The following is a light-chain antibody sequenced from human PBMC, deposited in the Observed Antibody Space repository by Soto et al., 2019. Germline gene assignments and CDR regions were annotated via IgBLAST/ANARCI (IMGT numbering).Light chain of an antibody. Sequence: QSALTQPASVSGSPGQSITISCTGTSSDIGGYDYVSWYQQHPGKVPKLMIFEVSNRPSGVSDRFSGSKSGNTASLTISGLQAEDEADYYCSSYTSISSLGVFGTGTKLTVL. V-gene: IGLV2-14*01. J-gene: IGLJ1*01. CDR3: SSYTSISSLGV. CDR1: SSDIGGYDY. CDR2: EVS.